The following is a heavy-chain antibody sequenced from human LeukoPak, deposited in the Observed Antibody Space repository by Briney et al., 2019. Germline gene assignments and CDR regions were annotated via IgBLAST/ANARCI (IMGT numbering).Heavy chain of an antibody. CDR3: ARTSRVPEYYFDY. Sequence: PGGSLRLSCAASGFTFSDYYMSWIRQAPGKGLEWVSYISSSGSTICYADSVKGRFTISRDNAKNSLYLQMNSLRAEDTAVYYCARTSRVPEYYFDYWGQGTLVTVSS. CDR2: ISSSGSTI. V-gene: IGHV3-11*04. CDR1: GFTFSDYY. D-gene: IGHD5-24*01. J-gene: IGHJ4*02.